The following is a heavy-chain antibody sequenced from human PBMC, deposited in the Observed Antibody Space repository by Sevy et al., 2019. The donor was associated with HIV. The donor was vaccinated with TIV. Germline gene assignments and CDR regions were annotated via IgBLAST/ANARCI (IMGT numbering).Heavy chain of an antibody. CDR3: ARVGAGYSSGWYGGYFDY. J-gene: IGHJ4*02. V-gene: IGHV4-59*01. Sequence: SETLSLTCTVSGGSISSYYWSWIRQPPGKGLEWIGHIYYSGSTNYNPSLKSRVTISVDTSKNQLSLKLSSVTAADTAVYYCARVGAGYSSGWYGGYFDYWGQGTLVTVSS. D-gene: IGHD6-19*01. CDR2: IYYSGST. CDR1: GGSISSYY.